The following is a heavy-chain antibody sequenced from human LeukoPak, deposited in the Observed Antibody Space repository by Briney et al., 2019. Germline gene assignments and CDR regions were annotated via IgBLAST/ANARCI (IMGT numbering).Heavy chain of an antibody. D-gene: IGHD6-13*01. CDR3: ARDQSSSWSHYYYMDV. CDR2: INTNTGNP. CDR1: GYTFTSYA. Sequence: WASVKVSCKASGYTFTSYAMNWVRQAPGQGLERMGWINTNTGNPTYAQGFTGRFVFSLDTPVSTAYLQISSLKAEDTAVYYCARDQSSSWSHYYYMDVWGKGTTVTVSS. V-gene: IGHV7-4-1*02. J-gene: IGHJ6*03.